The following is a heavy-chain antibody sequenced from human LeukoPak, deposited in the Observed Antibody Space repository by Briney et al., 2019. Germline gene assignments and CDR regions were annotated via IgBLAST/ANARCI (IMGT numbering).Heavy chain of an antibody. CDR2: IKSKTDGGTT. Sequence: PGGSLRLSCAASGFTFSNAWMSWVRQAPGKGLEWVGRIKSKTDGGTTDYAAPVKGRFTISRDDSTNKLYLQMNSLKTEDTGVYYCTTENTNYDIWNGYTSWFDPWGQGTLVTVTS. D-gene: IGHD3-3*01. V-gene: IGHV3-15*01. J-gene: IGHJ5*02. CDR3: TTENTNYDIWNGYTSWFDP. CDR1: GFTFSNAW.